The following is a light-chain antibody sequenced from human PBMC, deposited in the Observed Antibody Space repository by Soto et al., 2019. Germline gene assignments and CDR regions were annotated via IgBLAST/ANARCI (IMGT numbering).Light chain of an antibody. J-gene: IGLJ1*01. V-gene: IGLV2-8*01. CDR3: SSYAGRTLYV. CDR1: SSDVGGYDY. Sequence: QSVLTQPPSASGSPGQSVTISCTGTSSDVGGYDYVSWYQQRPGKAPKLLIHEVTKRPSGVPDRFSGSKSGNTASLTVSGLQAEDEADYYCSSYAGRTLYVFGTGTRSP. CDR2: EVT.